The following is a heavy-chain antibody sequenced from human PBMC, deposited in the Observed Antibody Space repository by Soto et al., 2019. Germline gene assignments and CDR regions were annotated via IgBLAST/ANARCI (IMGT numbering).Heavy chain of an antibody. D-gene: IGHD3-10*01. CDR2: MNPDGSAI. CDR1: GFTFSSSW. Sequence: LRLSCVVSGFTFSSSWMHWVRQGPGKGLVWVSRMNPDGSAINYADSVKGRFTTSRDNAKNILYLQMNSLRAGDTALYYCSRENWFQDYWGQGTLVTVSS. CDR3: SRENWFQDY. J-gene: IGHJ4*02. V-gene: IGHV3-74*01.